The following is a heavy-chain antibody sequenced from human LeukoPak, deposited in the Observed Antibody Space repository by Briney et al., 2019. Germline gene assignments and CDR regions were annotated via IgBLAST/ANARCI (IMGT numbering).Heavy chain of an antibody. D-gene: IGHD4-11*01. CDR3: ARDAQRGFDYSNSLKN. V-gene: IGHV3-33*08. J-gene: IGHJ4*02. CDR1: GFIFSHHG. Sequence: GGALELSLAASGFIFSHHGVRWVRQAQGQRQERVAAIWSDATNRFHADSVKGGFTIYRDNSQNTVFLQLNSLRVKYTAIYYCARDAQRGFDYSNSLKNWGQGTLVTVSS. CDR2: IWSDATNR.